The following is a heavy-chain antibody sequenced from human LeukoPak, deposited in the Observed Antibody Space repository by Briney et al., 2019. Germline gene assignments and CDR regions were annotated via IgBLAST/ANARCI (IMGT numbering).Heavy chain of an antibody. V-gene: IGHV3-48*01. CDR3: ASPGPPPLDGNFDY. D-gene: IGHD1-1*01. CDR1: GFTFSTYS. Sequence: GESLRLSCAASGFTFSTYSVSWVRQPPGKGLEWISYISSSSSVIYYADSVKGRFTISRDNAKNSLFLQMNSLGAGDTAVYYCASPGPPPLDGNFDYWGQGTLVTVSS. CDR2: ISSSSSVI. J-gene: IGHJ4*02.